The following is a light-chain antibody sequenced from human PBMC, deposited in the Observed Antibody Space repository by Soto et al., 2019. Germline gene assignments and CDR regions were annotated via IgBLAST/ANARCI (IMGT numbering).Light chain of an antibody. CDR3: QHYGYPQWT. V-gene: IGKV1-5*03. J-gene: IGKJ1*01. CDR2: KAS. CDR1: QSISSW. Sequence: DIQMTQSPSTLSASVGDRVTITCRASQSISSWLAWYQQKPGKAPKLLIYKASSLESGVPSRFSGSGSGTEFTLTISSLQPDDFAVYICQHYGYPQWTCGPRTKV.